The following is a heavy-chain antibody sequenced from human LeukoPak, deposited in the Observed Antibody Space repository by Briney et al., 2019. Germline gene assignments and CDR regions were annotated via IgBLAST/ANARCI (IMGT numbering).Heavy chain of an antibody. CDR3: ARVYVKRGLWFGELPHSGKGNYFDY. CDR1: GYSISSGYY. V-gene: IGHV4-38-2*02. J-gene: IGHJ4*02. D-gene: IGHD3-10*01. Sequence: KPSETLSLTCTVSGYSISSGYYWGWIRQPPGKGLEWIGSIYHSGSTYYNPSLKSRVTISVDTSKNQFSLKLSSVTAADTAVYYCARVYVKRGLWFGELPHSGKGNYFDYWGQGTLVTVSS. CDR2: IYHSGST.